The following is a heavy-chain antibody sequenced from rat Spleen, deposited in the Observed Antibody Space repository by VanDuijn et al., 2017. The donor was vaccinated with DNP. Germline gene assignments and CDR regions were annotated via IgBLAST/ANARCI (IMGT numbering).Heavy chain of an antibody. CDR2: ISFDVGIT. CDR1: GFTFSDYY. V-gene: IGHV5-22*01. CDR3: ARPHYYSSGGFAH. D-gene: IGHD1-1*01. Sequence: EVQLVESGGGLVQPGRSLKLSCAASGFTFSDYYMAWVCQAPTRGLELVAYISFDVGITYHEDSVKGRFTISRDNAKSTLYLQMNSLTSEDTATYYCARPHYYSSGGFAHWGQGTLVTVSS. J-gene: IGHJ3*01.